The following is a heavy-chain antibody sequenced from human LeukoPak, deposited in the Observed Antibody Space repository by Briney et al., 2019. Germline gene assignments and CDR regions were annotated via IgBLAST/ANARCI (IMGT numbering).Heavy chain of an antibody. V-gene: IGHV3-9*01. Sequence: GGSLRLSCAASGFTFDDYAMHWVRQAPGKGLEWVSGISWNSGSIGYADPVKGRFTISRDNAKNSLYLQMNSLRAEDTALYYCAKGYYYDSSGPFDYWGQGTLVTVSS. J-gene: IGHJ4*02. D-gene: IGHD3-22*01. CDR3: AKGYYYDSSGPFDY. CDR1: GFTFDDYA. CDR2: ISWNSGSI.